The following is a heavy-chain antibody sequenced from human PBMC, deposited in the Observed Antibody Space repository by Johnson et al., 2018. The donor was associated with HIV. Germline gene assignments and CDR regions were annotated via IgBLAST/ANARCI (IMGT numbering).Heavy chain of an antibody. V-gene: IGHV3-43*01. Sequence: EVQLVESGGGVVQPGGSLRLSCAVSGFTFDDYTMHWVRQPPGKGPEWVSLITWDGGSTHYADSVKGRFTISRDNSKNSLYLQMKSLRSEDNALYYCTKDYYEFESGSRSDETFDVVGHGTMVTVSS. D-gene: IGHD3-3*01. CDR1: GFTFDDYT. J-gene: IGHJ3*01. CDR3: TKDYYEFESGSRSDETFDV. CDR2: ITWDGGST.